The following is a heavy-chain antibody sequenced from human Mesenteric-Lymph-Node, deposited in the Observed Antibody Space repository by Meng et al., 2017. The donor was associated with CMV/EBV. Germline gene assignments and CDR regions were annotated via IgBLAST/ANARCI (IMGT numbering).Heavy chain of an antibody. CDR1: GTSISNLY. CDR3: ARAGHHYDFWSGLNWFDP. V-gene: IGHV4-59*01. Sequence: SETLSLTCTVSGTSISNLYWSWIRQSPGKGLEWIGYIHNSGRTIYNPSLKSRATISMDTSKNQFSLKLTSATAADTAVYYCARAGHHYDFWSGLNWFDPWGQGTLVTVSS. CDR2: IHNSGRT. J-gene: IGHJ5*02. D-gene: IGHD3-3*01.